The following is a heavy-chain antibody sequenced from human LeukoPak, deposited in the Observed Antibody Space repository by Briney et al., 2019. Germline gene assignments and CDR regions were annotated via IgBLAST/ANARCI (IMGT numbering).Heavy chain of an antibody. CDR3: ARRNAMDV. V-gene: IGHV3-7*03. Sequence: GGSLRLSCAASGFTFSNYWMTWVRQAPGKGLEWVANINRDESERYYVDSVKGRFTISRDDAKSSLYLQMNSLRAEDTAVYYCARRNAMDVWGQGTTVTVSS. CDR1: GFTFSNYW. CDR2: INRDESER. J-gene: IGHJ6*02.